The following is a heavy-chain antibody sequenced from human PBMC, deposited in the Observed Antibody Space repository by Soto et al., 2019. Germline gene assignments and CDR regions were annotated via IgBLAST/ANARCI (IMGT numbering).Heavy chain of an antibody. Sequence: SETLSLTCTVSGGSISSGDYYWSWIRQPPGKGLEWIGYIYYSGSTYYNPSLKSRVTISVDTSKNQFSLKLTSVTAADTAVYYCARDWGSSGWPNWGQGVLVTV. CDR1: GGSISSGDYY. J-gene: IGHJ4*02. D-gene: IGHD6-19*01. CDR2: IYYSGST. V-gene: IGHV4-30-4*01. CDR3: ARDWGSSGWPN.